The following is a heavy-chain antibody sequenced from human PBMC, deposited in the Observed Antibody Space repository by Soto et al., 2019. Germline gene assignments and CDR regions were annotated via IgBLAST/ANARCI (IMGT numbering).Heavy chain of an antibody. CDR3: ARDLVSLAMFGVPVGVFKN. Sequence: ASVKVSCKASGYTFTTFAMHWVRQAPGQRPEWLGWINAGSGYTKYSQNFQDRVTISSDTSASTAYMELSSLRSGDTAIYYCARDLVSLAMFGVPVGVFKNWGQGTLVTVSS. CDR1: GYTFTTFA. CDR2: INAGSGYT. J-gene: IGHJ4*02. D-gene: IGHD3-3*01. V-gene: IGHV1-3*01.